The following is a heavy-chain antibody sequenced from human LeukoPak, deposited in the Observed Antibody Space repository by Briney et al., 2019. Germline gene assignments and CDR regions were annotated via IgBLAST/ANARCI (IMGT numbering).Heavy chain of an antibody. V-gene: IGHV4-30-2*01. D-gene: IGHD6-6*01. J-gene: IGHJ4*02. CDR2: IHHSGNT. CDR1: GGSISSGGYY. Sequence: SQTLSLTCTVSGGSISSGGYYWSWIRQPPGKGLEWIGYIHHSGNTYYNPSLKSRVTISVDRSKNQFSLKLSSVTAADTAVYYCAGSSSSAFYFDYWGQGTLVTVSS. CDR3: AGSSSSAFYFDY.